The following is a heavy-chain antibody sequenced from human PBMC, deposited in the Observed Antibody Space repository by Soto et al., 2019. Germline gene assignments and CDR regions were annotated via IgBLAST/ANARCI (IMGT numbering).Heavy chain of an antibody. V-gene: IGHV3-23*01. CDR1: GFTFSSYA. CDR3: AKDRGNYYDSSGYFDY. J-gene: IGHJ4*02. Sequence: PGGSLRLSCAASGFTFSSYAMSWVRPAPGKGLEWVSALSGSGGSTYYADSVKGRFTISRDNSKNTLYLQMNSLRAEDTAVYYCAKDRGNYYDSSGYFDYWGQGTLVTSPQ. D-gene: IGHD3-22*01. CDR2: LSGSGGST.